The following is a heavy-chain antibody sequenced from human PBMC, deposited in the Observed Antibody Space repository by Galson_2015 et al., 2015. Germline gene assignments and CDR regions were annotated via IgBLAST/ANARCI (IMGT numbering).Heavy chain of an antibody. CDR1: GFTFDDYA. D-gene: IGHD3-22*01. CDR2: ISWNSGSI. V-gene: IGHV3-9*01. Sequence: SLRLSCAASGFTFDDYAMHWVRQAPGKGLEWVSGISWNSGSIGYADSVKGRFTISRDNAKNSLYLQMNSLRAEDTVLYYCAKDMGDGVVVVKPYYYYYGMDVWGQGTTVTVSS. CDR3: AKDMGDGVVVVKPYYYYYGMDV. J-gene: IGHJ6*02.